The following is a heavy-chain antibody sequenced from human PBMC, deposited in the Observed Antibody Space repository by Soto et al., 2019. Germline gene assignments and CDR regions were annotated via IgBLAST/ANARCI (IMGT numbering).Heavy chain of an antibody. V-gene: IGHV3-30-3*01. J-gene: IGHJ4*02. Sequence: QVQLVESGGGVVQPGRSLRLSCAASGFTFSSYAMHWVRQAPGKGLEWVAVISYDGSNKYYADSVKGRFTISRDNSKNTLYLQMNSLRAEDTAVYYCARDAEGLWFGDFDYWGQGTLVTVSS. CDR2: ISYDGSNK. D-gene: IGHD3-10*01. CDR3: ARDAEGLWFGDFDY. CDR1: GFTFSSYA.